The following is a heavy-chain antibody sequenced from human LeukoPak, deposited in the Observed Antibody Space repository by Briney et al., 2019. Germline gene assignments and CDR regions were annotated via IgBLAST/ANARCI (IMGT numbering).Heavy chain of an antibody. D-gene: IGHD3-22*01. J-gene: IGHJ3*02. CDR2: IRYDGSNK. Sequence: GSLILSFAASGFTFSSYGMHWVRQAPGKGLEWVAFIRYDGSNKYYADSVKGRFTISRDNSKNTLYLQMNSLRAEDTAVYYCAKGYYYDSSGYYMGAFDIWGQGTMVTVSS. V-gene: IGHV3-30*02. CDR1: GFTFSSYG. CDR3: AKGYYYDSSGYYMGAFDI.